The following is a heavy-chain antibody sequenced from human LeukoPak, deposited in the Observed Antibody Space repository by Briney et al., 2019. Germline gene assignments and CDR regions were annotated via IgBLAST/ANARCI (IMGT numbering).Heavy chain of an antibody. Sequence: PSETLSLTCTVSGGSISSSSYYWGWIRQPPGKGLEWIGSIYYTGSTHNNPSLKSRVTISVDTSKNQFSLNLGSVTAADTAVYYCARQEIGLRSFDPWGQGTLVTVSS. CDR1: GGSISSSSYY. CDR3: ARQEIGLRSFDP. J-gene: IGHJ5*02. CDR2: IYYTGST. D-gene: IGHD3/OR15-3a*01. V-gene: IGHV4-39*01.